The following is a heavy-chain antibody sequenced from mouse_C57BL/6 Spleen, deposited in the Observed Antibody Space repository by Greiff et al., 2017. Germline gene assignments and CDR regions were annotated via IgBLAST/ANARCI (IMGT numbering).Heavy chain of an antibody. CDR2: IYPGDGDT. V-gene: IGHV1-82*01. Sequence: LVESGPELVKPGASVKISCKASGYAFSSSWMNWVKQRPGKGLEWIGRIYPGDGDTNYNGKFKGKATLTADKSSSTAYMQLSSLTSEDSAVYFCARSPYYDYDCFDYWGQGTTLTVSS. CDR1: GYAFSSSW. D-gene: IGHD2-4*01. J-gene: IGHJ2*01. CDR3: ARSPYYDYDCFDY.